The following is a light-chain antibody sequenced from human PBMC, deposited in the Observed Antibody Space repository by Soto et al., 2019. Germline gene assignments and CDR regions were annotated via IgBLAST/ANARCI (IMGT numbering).Light chain of an antibody. CDR3: SSYTSSSTLDV. V-gene: IGLV2-14*01. CDR2: EVS. Sequence: QSALTQPASVSGSPGQSITIPCPETTSDVGGYNYVSWYQQHPGKAPKLMIYEVSNRPSGVSNRFSGSKSGNTASLTISGLQAEDEADYYCSSYTSSSTLDVFGTGTKLTVL. J-gene: IGLJ1*01. CDR1: TSDVGGYNY.